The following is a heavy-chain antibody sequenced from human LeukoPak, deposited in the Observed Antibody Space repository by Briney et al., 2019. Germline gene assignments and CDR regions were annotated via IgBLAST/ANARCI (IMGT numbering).Heavy chain of an antibody. CDR1: GFTVSSNY. J-gene: IGHJ4*02. CDR2: IYSGGST. V-gene: IGHV3-53*01. D-gene: IGHD4-17*01. Sequence: SGGSLRLSCAASGFTVSSNYMSWVRQAPGKGLEWVSVIYSGGSTYYADSVKGRFTISRDNSKNTLYLQMNSLRAEDTAVYYCARTKSPHCGDYRGYFDYWGQGTLVTVSS. CDR3: ARTKSPHCGDYRGYFDY.